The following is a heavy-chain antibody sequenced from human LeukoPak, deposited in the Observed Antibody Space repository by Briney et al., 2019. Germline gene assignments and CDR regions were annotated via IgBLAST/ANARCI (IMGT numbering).Heavy chain of an antibody. Sequence: ASVKVSCKASGYTFTGYYMHWVRQAPGQGLECRGWINPNIGGTNYAQKFQGRVTMTRDTSISTAYMELSRLRSDDTAVYYCARAYCSGGSCFTLENWFDPWGQGTLVTVSS. CDR3: ARAYCSGGSCFTLENWFDP. CDR2: INPNIGGT. V-gene: IGHV1-2*02. CDR1: GYTFTGYY. D-gene: IGHD2-15*01. J-gene: IGHJ5*02.